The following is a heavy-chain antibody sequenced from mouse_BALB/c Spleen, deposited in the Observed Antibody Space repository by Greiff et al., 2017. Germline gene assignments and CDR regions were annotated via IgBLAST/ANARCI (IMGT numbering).Heavy chain of an antibody. D-gene: IGHD1-1*01. V-gene: IGHV1-9*01. J-gene: IGHJ4*01. CDR2: ILPGSGST. Sequence: QVQLQQSGAELMKPGASVKISCKATGYTFSSYWIEWVKQRPGHGLEWIGEILPGSGSTNYNEKSKGKATFTADTSSNTAYMQLSSLTSEDSAVYYCARRRDYGYAMDYWGQGTSVTVSS. CDR3: ARRRDYGYAMDY. CDR1: GYTFSSYW.